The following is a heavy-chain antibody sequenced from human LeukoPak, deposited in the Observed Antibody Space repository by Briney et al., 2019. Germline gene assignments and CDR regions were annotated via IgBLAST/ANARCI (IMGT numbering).Heavy chain of an antibody. CDR2: IYYSGST. V-gene: IGHV4-59*01. CDR1: GGSISSYY. J-gene: IGHJ6*03. Sequence: SETLSLTCTVSGGSISSYYWSWIRQPPGKGLEWIGYIYYSGSTNYNPSLKSRVTISVDTSKNQFSLKLSSVTAADTAVYYCARDYHDFWSGYYHYYYYMDVWGKGTTVTVSS. D-gene: IGHD3-3*01. CDR3: ARDYHDFWSGYYHYYYYMDV.